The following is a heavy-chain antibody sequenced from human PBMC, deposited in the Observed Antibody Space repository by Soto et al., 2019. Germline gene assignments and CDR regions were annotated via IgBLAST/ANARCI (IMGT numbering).Heavy chain of an antibody. Sequence: SETLSLTCTVSGGSISTYYWSWIRQPPGKGLEWIGYIYYSGSTNYNPSLKSRVTISVDTSKNQFSLKLSSVTAADTAVYYCASSYCTNGVCYNRILAYWGQGTLVTVSS. CDR3: ASSYCTNGVCYNRILAY. CDR1: GGSISTYY. D-gene: IGHD2-8*01. CDR2: IYYSGST. V-gene: IGHV4-59*08. J-gene: IGHJ4*02.